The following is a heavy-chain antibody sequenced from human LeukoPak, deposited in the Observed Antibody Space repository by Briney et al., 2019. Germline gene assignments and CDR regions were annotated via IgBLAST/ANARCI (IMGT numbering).Heavy chain of an antibody. Sequence: GGSLRLSCAASGFTFSSYGMHWVRQAPGKGLEWVAFIRYDGSNKYYADSVKGRFTISRDNSKNTLYLQMNSLRAEDTTVYYCAKDLVGYCSSTSCSGGSDYWGQGTLVTVSS. CDR1: GFTFSSYG. CDR2: IRYDGSNK. V-gene: IGHV3-30*02. CDR3: AKDLVGYCSSTSCSGGSDY. J-gene: IGHJ4*02. D-gene: IGHD2-2*01.